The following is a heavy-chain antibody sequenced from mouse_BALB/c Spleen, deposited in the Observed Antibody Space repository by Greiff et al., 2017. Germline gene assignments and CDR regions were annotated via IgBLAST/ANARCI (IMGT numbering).Heavy chain of an antibody. CDR2: ISSGGSYT. J-gene: IGHJ2*01. Sequence: EVQLVESGGGLVKPGGSLKLSCAASGFTFSSYAMSWVRQTPEKRLEWVATISSGGSYTYYPDSVKGRFTISRDNAKNTLYLQMSSLRSEDTAMYYCARRGHYYGSSHFDYWGQGTTLTVSS. D-gene: IGHD1-1*01. CDR1: GFTFSSYA. CDR3: ARRGHYYGSSHFDY. V-gene: IGHV5-9-3*01.